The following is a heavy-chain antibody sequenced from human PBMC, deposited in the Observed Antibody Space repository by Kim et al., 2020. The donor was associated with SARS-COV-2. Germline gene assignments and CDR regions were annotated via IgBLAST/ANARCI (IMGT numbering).Heavy chain of an antibody. Sequence: SETLSLTCAVYGGSFSGYYWSWIRQPPGKGLEWIGEINHSGSTNYNPSLKSRVTISVDTSKNQFSLKLSSVTAADTAVYYCARGFYYYDSSGPLRGVYYYYGMDVWGQGTTVTVSS. CDR3: ARGFYYYDSSGPLRGVYYYYGMDV. V-gene: IGHV4-34*01. D-gene: IGHD3-22*01. CDR1: GGSFSGYY. CDR2: INHSGST. J-gene: IGHJ6*02.